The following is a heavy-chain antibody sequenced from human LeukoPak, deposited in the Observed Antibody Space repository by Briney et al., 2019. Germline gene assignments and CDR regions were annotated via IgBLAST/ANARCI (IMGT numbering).Heavy chain of an antibody. Sequence: SETLSLTCTVSGGSISSYYWSWIRQPPGKGLEWIGYIYYSGSTNYNPPLKSRVTISVDTSKNQFSLKLSSVTAADTAVYYCARANVLRFLEWLPAFDYWGQGTLVTVSS. CDR2: IYYSGST. V-gene: IGHV4-59*08. J-gene: IGHJ4*02. CDR1: GGSISSYY. CDR3: ARANVLRFLEWLPAFDY. D-gene: IGHD3-3*01.